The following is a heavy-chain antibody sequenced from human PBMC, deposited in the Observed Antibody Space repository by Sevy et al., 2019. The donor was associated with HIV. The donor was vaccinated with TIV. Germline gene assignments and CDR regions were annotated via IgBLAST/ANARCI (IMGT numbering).Heavy chain of an antibody. CDR3: AKGGGFDY. CDR1: GFTFSSYG. J-gene: IGHJ4*02. Sequence: GGSLRLSCAASGFTFSSYGMHWVRQAPGKGLEWVAVISYDGSNKYYADSVKGRFNISRDNSKNTLYLQMNSLSAEDTDVYYCAKGGGFDYWGQGTLVTVSS. CDR2: ISYDGSNK. D-gene: IGHD3-16*01. V-gene: IGHV3-30*18.